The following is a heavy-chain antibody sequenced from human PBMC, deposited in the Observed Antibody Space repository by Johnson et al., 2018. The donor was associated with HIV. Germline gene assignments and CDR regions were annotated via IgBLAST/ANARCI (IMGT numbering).Heavy chain of an antibody. D-gene: IGHD1-26*01. Sequence: MLLVESGGGVVQPGGSLRLSCAVSGFTVNGNYMSWVRQAPGKGLEWVANIKQGGSEKYYVDSVKGRFTISRDNSKNTLHLQMNSLRAEDTAVYYCAKDGATRAFDIWGQGTMVTVSS. CDR2: IKQGGSEK. J-gene: IGHJ3*02. CDR3: AKDGATRAFDI. V-gene: IGHV3-7*04. CDR1: GFTVNGNY.